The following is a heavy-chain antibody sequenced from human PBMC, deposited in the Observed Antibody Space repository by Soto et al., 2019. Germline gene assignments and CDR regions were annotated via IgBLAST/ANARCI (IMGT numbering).Heavy chain of an antibody. J-gene: IGHJ6*02. CDR1: GFTFADYA. Sequence: GGSMRLSCTVSGFTFADYAMSWSRKATGEGLEWVGVIRSKASGETTDYAASVKGRFTMFRDDSKNIAYLQMSSLQTEDTGVYYCTRYTYSNRYSYFGMDVWGHGTTVTVSS. V-gene: IGHV3-49*03. CDR2: IRSKASGETT. D-gene: IGHD4-4*01. CDR3: TRYTYSNRYSYFGMDV.